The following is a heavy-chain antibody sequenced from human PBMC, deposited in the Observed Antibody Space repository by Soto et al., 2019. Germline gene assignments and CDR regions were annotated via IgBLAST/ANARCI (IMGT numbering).Heavy chain of an antibody. CDR1: GGSISGYY. J-gene: IGHJ2*01. CDR2: MYNTGST. CDR3: ARHRYRQAPYWYFDL. D-gene: IGHD2-2*02. Sequence: SETLSLTCTVSGGSISGYYWSWIRQPPGKGLEWIGYMYNTGSTVYNPSLKSRVTISVDTSKNQFSLKLSSVTAADTAVYYCARHRYRQAPYWYFDLWGRGTLVTVSS. V-gene: IGHV4-59*08.